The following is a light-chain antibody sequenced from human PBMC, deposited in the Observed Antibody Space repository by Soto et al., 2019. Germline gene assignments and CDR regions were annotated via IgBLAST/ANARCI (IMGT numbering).Light chain of an antibody. CDR1: QSVSSSY. J-gene: IGKJ2*01. CDR2: GAS. Sequence: EIVLTQSPGTLSLSPGERATLSCRASQSVSSSYLAWYQQKPGQAPRLLIYGASSRATGIPGRFSGSGSGTDFTLTISRLEPDDFAVYYCQQYGSSTAFGQGTKLEIK. V-gene: IGKV3-20*01. CDR3: QQYGSSTA.